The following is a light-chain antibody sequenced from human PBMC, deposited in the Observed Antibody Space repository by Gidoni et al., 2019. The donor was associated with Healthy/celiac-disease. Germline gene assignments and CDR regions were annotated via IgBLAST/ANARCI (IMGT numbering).Light chain of an antibody. CDR2: GES. V-gene: IGKV3-20*01. J-gene: IGKJ2*02. CDR3: QQYGSSPRT. CDR1: QSVSSSD. Sequence: ELVLTQSPGTLSLSPGERATLSCRASQSVSSSDLAWYQQKPGQAPRLLIYGESSRATGIPDRFSGSGSGTDFTLTISRLEPEDFAVYYCQQYGSSPRTFGQGTKLEIK.